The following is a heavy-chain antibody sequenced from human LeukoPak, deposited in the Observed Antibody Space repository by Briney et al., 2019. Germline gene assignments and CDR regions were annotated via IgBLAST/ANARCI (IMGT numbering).Heavy chain of an antibody. D-gene: IGHD5/OR15-5a*01. CDR2: INSDGSST. CDR3: ARDDVVSGTGLGDY. CDR1: RFTFSSHW. Sequence: PGGSLRLSCAASRFTFSSHWMHWVRQAPGKGLVWVSHINSDGSSTTYAESVKGRFTISRDNARNTLYLQMNSLRAEDTAVYYCARDDVVSGTGLGDYWGQGTLVTVSS. J-gene: IGHJ4*02. V-gene: IGHV3-74*01.